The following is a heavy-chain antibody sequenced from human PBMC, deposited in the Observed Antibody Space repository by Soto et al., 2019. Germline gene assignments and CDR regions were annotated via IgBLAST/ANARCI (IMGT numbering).Heavy chain of an antibody. CDR2: VYYTGST. Sequence: SETLSLTCSVSGGSISGSYWSWIRQSPGKGLEWLGYVYYTGSTNYSPSLRSRVSISVDTSKNEFSLRLSSVTAADTAVYFCARSVAVPGAHIAYWGQGTQVTVSS. D-gene: IGHD6-19*01. CDR3: ARSVAVPGAHIAY. CDR1: GGSISGSY. J-gene: IGHJ4*02. V-gene: IGHV4-59*01.